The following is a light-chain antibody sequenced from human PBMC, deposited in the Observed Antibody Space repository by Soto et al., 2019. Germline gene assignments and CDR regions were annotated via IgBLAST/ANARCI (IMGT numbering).Light chain of an antibody. Sequence: LTQPAAGSECTGQWITISCTGSSSDVGGYKYVSWYQQHPGKAPKLLIYDVTNRPSGVSNRFSGSKSGYTASLTISGLQSEDEADYYCSSYTSFKTLVFGTGTKVTVL. CDR2: DVT. CDR3: SSYTSFKTLV. V-gene: IGLV2-14*01. CDR1: SSDVGGYKY. J-gene: IGLJ1*01.